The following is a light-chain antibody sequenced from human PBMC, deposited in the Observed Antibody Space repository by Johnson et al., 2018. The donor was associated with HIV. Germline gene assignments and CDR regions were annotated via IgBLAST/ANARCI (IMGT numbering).Light chain of an antibody. CDR1: SSNIGNNY. J-gene: IGLJ1*01. CDR3: GTWDSSLSAVP. V-gene: IGLV1-51*02. Sequence: QSVLTQPPSVSAAPGQKVTISCSGSSSNIGNNYVSWYQQLPGTAPKLLIYENNKRPSWIPDRFSGSKSGTSATLDITALQTGDEADYYCGTWDSSLSAVPFGTGTKVTVL. CDR2: ENN.